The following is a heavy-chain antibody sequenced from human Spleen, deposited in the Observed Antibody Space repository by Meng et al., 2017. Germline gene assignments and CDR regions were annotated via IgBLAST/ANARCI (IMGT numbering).Heavy chain of an antibody. J-gene: IGHJ5*02. CDR3: ARATGLGNGGWFDP. CDR1: GFIFNNYG. V-gene: IGHV3-33*01. Sequence: GESLKISCAASGFIFNNYGMHWVRQAPGQGLEWVAVIWYDGSNKYYADSVKGRFTISRDNSKNTLYLQMDSLRVEDTAIYYCARATGLGNGGWFDPWGQGTLVTVSS. D-gene: IGHD3/OR15-3a*01. CDR2: IWYDGSNK.